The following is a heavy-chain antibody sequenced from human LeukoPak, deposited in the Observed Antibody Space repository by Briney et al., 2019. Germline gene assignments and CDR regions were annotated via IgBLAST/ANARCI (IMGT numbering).Heavy chain of an antibody. V-gene: IGHV3-30*03. D-gene: IGHD1-7*01. Sequence: GGSLRLSCAASGFTFSSYGMHWVRQAPGKGLEWVAVISYDGSNKYYADSVKGRFTISRDNSKNSLTLLMDSLRTEDTAVYYCARSDWTYDAFDIWGQGTMVTVSS. J-gene: IGHJ3*02. CDR1: GFTFSSYG. CDR2: ISYDGSNK. CDR3: ARSDWTYDAFDI.